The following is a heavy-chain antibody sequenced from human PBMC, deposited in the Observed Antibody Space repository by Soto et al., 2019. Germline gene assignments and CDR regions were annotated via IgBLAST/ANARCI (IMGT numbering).Heavy chain of an antibody. D-gene: IGHD6-25*01. CDR2: INANNGGA. CDR3: AREGGSETLQPSYNWFDT. Sequence: ASVKVSCKASGYTFTDYHIHWVRQAPGQGLEFMGWINANNGGAGSAQQFQGRVTVTRDTSITTVYMELSNLRSDDTAVYYCAREGGSETLQPSYNWFDTWGKGPLVTVSS. V-gene: IGHV1-2*02. J-gene: IGHJ5*02. CDR1: GYTFTDYH.